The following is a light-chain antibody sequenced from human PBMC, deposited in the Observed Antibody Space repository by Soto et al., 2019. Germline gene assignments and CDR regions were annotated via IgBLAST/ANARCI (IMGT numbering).Light chain of an antibody. CDR3: AAWDDSLNDPV. Sequence: QSVLTQPPSASGTPGQRVTISCSGSSSNIGSNTVNWYQQLPGTAPKLLINSNNQRPSGVPDRFSGSKSGTSASLAISGLQSEDEADYYCAAWDDSLNDPVFGGGTKLTVL. V-gene: IGLV1-44*01. CDR2: SNN. CDR1: SSNIGSNT. J-gene: IGLJ2*01.